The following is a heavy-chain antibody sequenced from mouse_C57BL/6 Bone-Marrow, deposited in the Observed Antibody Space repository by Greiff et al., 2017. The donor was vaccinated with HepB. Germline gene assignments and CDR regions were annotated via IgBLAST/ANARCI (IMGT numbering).Heavy chain of an antibody. V-gene: IGHV1-81*01. Sequence: VQLQQSGAELARPGASVKLSCKASGYTFTSYGISWVKQSTGQGLEWIGEIYPRSGNTYYNEKFKGKATLTADKSSSTAYMELRSLTSEDSAVYFCARFGYYSWFAYWGQGTLVTVSA. CDR1: GYTFTSYG. CDR3: ARFGYYSWFAY. CDR2: IYPRSGNT. D-gene: IGHD1-1*02. J-gene: IGHJ3*01.